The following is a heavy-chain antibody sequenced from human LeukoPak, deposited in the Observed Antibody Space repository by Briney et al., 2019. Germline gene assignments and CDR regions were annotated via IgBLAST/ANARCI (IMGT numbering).Heavy chain of an antibody. CDR2: INHSGST. CDR3: ARGPRPTVPAAIIPLGYFDL. J-gene: IGHJ2*01. V-gene: IGHV4-34*01. CDR1: GGSFSGYY. D-gene: IGHD2-2*01. Sequence: SETLSLTCAVYGGSFSGYYWSWIRQPPGKGLEWIGEINHSGSTNYNPSLKSRVTISVDTSKNQFSLKLSSVTAADTAVYYCARGPRPTVPAAIIPLGYFDLWGRGTLVTVSS.